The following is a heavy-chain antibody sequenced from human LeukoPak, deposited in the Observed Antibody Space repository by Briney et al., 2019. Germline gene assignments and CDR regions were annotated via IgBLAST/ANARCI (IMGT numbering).Heavy chain of an antibody. J-gene: IGHJ6*03. Sequence: GGALRLSCVASGFTFSKYSMAWVRQAPGKGLEWVSYITTSSSYIYYADSMQGRFTISRDNAKNSLYLQINNLRAEDTAVYFCARRDYYFYSMDVWGKGTTVTVSS. CDR3: ARRDYYFYSMDV. V-gene: IGHV3-21*01. CDR2: ITTSSSYI. CDR1: GFTFSKYS.